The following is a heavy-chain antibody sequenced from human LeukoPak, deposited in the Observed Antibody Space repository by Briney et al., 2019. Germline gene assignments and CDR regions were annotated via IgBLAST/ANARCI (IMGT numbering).Heavy chain of an antibody. CDR2: NRGSGGST. Sequence: GGSLRLFCAASGFTLSSYSMSWVSQAPRKGLEWVSANRGSGGSTYYADSVKGRFTISRDNSKNTLYLQMNSLRAEDTAVYYWAKDRGSWYPHPNWFDPWGQGTLVTVSS. V-gene: IGHV3-23*01. CDR1: GFTLSSYS. D-gene: IGHD6-13*01. CDR3: AKDRGSWYPHPNWFDP. J-gene: IGHJ5*02.